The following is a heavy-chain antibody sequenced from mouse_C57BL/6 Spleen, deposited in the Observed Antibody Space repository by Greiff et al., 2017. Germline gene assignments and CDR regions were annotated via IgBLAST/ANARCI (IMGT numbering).Heavy chain of an antibody. CDR1: GCAFTNYL. D-gene: IGHD2-3*01. Sequence: QVQLQQSGAELVRPGTSVKVSCKASGCAFTNYLIEWVKQRPGQGLEWIGVINPGSGGTNYNEKFKGKATLTADKSSSTAYMQLSSLTSEDSAVYFCARNSGYYLFAYWGQGTLVTVSA. J-gene: IGHJ3*01. V-gene: IGHV1-54*01. CDR2: INPGSGGT. CDR3: ARNSGYYLFAY.